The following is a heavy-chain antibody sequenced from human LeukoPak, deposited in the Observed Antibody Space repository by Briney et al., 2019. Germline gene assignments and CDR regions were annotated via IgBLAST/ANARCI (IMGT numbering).Heavy chain of an antibody. D-gene: IGHD3-22*01. CDR2: ISSNGGST. J-gene: IGHJ4*02. CDR3: VGHYYDSSGYFDY. Sequence: PGGSLRLSSSASGFTFSSYAMHWVRQAPGKGLEYVSAISSNGGSTYYAGSVKGRFTISRDNSKNTLYLQMSSLRAEDTAVYYCVGHYYDSSGYFDYWGQGTLVTVSS. CDR1: GFTFSSYA. V-gene: IGHV3-64D*06.